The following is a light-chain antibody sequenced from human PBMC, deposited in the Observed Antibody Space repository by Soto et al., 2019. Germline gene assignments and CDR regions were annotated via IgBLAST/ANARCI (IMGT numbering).Light chain of an antibody. CDR1: QSVGNS. CDR3: QQRRNWPLT. J-gene: IGKJ4*01. V-gene: IGKV3-11*01. CDR2: VAS. Sequence: EIVLTQSPDTLSLSPGEGATLSCRASQSVGNSFAWYQQKAGQAPRLLIYVASKRATGVPARFSGSGSGTDFTLTISSLEPEDFAVYSCQQRRNWPLTFGGGTNIEIK.